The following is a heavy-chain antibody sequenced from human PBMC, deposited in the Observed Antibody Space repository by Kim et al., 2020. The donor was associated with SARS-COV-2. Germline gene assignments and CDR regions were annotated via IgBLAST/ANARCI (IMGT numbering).Heavy chain of an antibody. CDR1: GGTLSSYG. CDR3: STVPLSYDNYTDY. D-gene: IGHD3-22*01. J-gene: IGHJ4*02. V-gene: IGHV1-69*13. CDR2: FIPVFGSS. Sequence: SVKVSCKASGGTLSSYGIIWVRQAPGQGLEWMGGFIPVFGSSNHAQDFKGRVTITADESTNTAYMEVTSLRSDDTAVYYCSTVPLSYDNYTDYWGQGTLVTVSS.